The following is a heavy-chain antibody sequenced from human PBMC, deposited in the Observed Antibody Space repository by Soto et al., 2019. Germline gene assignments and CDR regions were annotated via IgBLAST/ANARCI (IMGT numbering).Heavy chain of an antibody. J-gene: IGHJ4*02. CDR3: ARTDVDIVATTPTYYFDY. CDR1: GGSISSGGYY. V-gene: IGHV4-31*03. CDR2: IYYSGST. D-gene: IGHD5-12*01. Sequence: SETLSLTCTVSGGSISSGGYYWSWIRQHPGKGLEWIGYIYYSGSTYYNPSLKSRVTISVDTSKNQFSLKLSSVTAADTAVYYCARTDVDIVATTPTYYFDYWGQGTLVTV.